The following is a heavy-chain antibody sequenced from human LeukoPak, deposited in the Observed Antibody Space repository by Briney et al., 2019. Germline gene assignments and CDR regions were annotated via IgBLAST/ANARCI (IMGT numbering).Heavy chain of an antibody. Sequence: GGSLRLSCAASGFTVSSNYMSWVRQAPGKGLEWVSVIYRGGSTYYADSVKGRFTISRDNSKNTLYLQMNSLRAEDTAVYYCAKDQCSSTSCHDAFDIWGQGTMVTVSS. D-gene: IGHD2-2*01. V-gene: IGHV3-53*01. J-gene: IGHJ3*02. CDR3: AKDQCSSTSCHDAFDI. CDR1: GFTVSSNY. CDR2: IYRGGST.